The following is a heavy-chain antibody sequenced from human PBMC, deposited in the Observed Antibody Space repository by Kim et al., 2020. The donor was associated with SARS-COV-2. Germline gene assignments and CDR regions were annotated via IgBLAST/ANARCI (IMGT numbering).Heavy chain of an antibody. V-gene: IGHV4-28*01. CDR2: IYYSGST. J-gene: IGHJ5*02. Sequence: SETLSLTCAVSGYSISTTDWWVWIRQPPGKGLEWIGYIYYSGSTYYNPSLKSRLTMSVDTSNNQFSLKLSSVTAADAAVYYCARKCTTCTFYESWGPGTLVTVSS. CDR3: ARKCTTCTFYES. CDR1: GYSISTTDW. D-gene: IGHD1-1*01.